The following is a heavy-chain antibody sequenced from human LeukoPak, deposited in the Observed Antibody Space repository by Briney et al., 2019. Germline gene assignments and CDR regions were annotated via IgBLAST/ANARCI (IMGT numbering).Heavy chain of an antibody. D-gene: IGHD2-2*02. CDR3: TRSGLTGMREYPRADYYYYGMDV. CDR1: GGSFSGYY. J-gene: IGHJ6*01. V-gene: IGHV4-34*01. Sequence: PSETLSLTCAVYGGSFSGYYWSWIRQPPGKGLEWIGEINHSGSTNYNPSLKSRVIMSVDPSTNQFSPKMTSVTAADTAVYFCTRSGLTGMREYPRADYYYYGMDVWGQGTAVTVSS. CDR2: INHSGST.